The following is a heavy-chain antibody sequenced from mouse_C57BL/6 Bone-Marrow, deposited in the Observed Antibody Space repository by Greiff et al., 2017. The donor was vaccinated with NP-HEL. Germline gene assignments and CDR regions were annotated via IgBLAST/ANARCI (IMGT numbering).Heavy chain of an antibody. Sequence: EVKLVESGGGLVQSGRSLRLSCATSGFTFSDFYMEWVRQAPGKGLEWIAASRNKANDYTTEYSASVKGRFIVSRDTSQSILYLQMNALRAEDTAIYYCARGALTGFSMDYWGQGTSVTVSS. CDR1: GFTFSDFY. CDR3: ARGALTGFSMDY. V-gene: IGHV7-1*01. J-gene: IGHJ4*01. D-gene: IGHD4-1*01. CDR2: SRNKANDYTT.